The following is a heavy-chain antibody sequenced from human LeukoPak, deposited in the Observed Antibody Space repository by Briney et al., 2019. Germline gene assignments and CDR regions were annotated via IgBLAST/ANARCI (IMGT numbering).Heavy chain of an antibody. V-gene: IGHV1-46*01. J-gene: IGHJ4*02. D-gene: IGHD3-22*01. CDR1: GYTFTSYY. CDR2: INPSGGST. CDR3: AREGHLDSSGYALDY. Sequence: ASVKVSCKASGYTFTSYYMHWVRQAPGQGLEWMGIINPSGGSTSYAQKFQGRVTMTRDTSTSTVYMELSSLRSEDTAVYYCAREGHLDSSGYALDYWGQGTLVTVSS.